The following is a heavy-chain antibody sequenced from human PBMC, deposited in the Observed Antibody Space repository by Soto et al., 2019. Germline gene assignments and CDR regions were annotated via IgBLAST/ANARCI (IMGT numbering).Heavy chain of an antibody. CDR2: FDPEDGET. Sequence: ASVKVSCKVSGYTLTELSMHWVRQAPGKGLEWMGGFDPEDGETIYAQKFQGRVTMTEDTSTSTAYMELSSLRSEDTAVYYCARDYRPDCSSTSCYNRLDPWGQGTLVTVSS. D-gene: IGHD2-2*02. J-gene: IGHJ5*02. V-gene: IGHV1-24*01. CDR1: GYTLTELS. CDR3: ARDYRPDCSSTSCYNRLDP.